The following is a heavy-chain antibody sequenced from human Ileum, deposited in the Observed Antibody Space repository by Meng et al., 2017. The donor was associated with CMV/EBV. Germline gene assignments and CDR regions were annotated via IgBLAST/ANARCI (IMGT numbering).Heavy chain of an antibody. CDR2: MYHSGNT. CDR1: GYSISNGYS. J-gene: IGHJ3*02. CDR3: ASLRSRNAFNI. Sequence: SETLSLTCAVSGYSISNGYSWGWIRQPPGKGLEWIGSMYHSGNTYYNPSLKSRVTISVDTSKNQFSLKLSSVTPADTAVYYCASLRSRNAFNIWGQGTMVTVSS. V-gene: IGHV4-38-2*01.